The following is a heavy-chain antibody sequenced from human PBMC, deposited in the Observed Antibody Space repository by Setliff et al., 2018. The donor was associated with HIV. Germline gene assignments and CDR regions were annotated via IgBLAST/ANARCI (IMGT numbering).Heavy chain of an antibody. CDR1: GFTLSDYY. J-gene: IGHJ4*02. Sequence: PGGSLRLSCAVSGFTLSDYYMDWVRQAPGKGLEWVGRTRNKAKGYIAEYGASVQGRFTISRDNSKDSLSLQMNNLKAEDTAVYYCVRAAAGLDIWSQGIRVTVSS. V-gene: IGHV3-72*01. CDR3: VRAAAGLDI. CDR2: TRNKAKGYIA.